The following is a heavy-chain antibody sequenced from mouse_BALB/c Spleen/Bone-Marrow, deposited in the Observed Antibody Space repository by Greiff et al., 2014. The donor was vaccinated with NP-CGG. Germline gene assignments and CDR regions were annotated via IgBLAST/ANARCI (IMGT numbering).Heavy chain of an antibody. CDR1: GFSLSSYG. CDR3: ARNHGGYYFDY. D-gene: IGHD3-1*01. Sequence: QVQLQQSGPGLVQPSQSLSITCTVSGFSLSSYGVHWVRQSPGKGLEWLGVIWSGGSTDYNAALISRLTISKDNSKSQVFFKMTSLQANDTAIYYCARNHGGYYFDYWGQGTTLTVSS. V-gene: IGHV2-2*02. CDR2: IWSGGST. J-gene: IGHJ2*01.